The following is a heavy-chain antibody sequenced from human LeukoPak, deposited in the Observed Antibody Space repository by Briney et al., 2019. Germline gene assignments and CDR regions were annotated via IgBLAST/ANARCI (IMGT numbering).Heavy chain of an antibody. J-gene: IGHJ3*02. D-gene: IGHD6-19*01. CDR1: GFTFTSSA. CDR3: AAVYSSGWYVGDAFDI. Sequence: APVKVSCKASGFTFTSSAMQWVRQARGQRLEWIGWIVVGSGNTNYAQKFQERVTITRDMSTSTAYMELSSLRSEDTAVYYCAAVYSSGWYVGDAFDIWGQGTMVTVSS. CDR2: IVVGSGNT. V-gene: IGHV1-58*02.